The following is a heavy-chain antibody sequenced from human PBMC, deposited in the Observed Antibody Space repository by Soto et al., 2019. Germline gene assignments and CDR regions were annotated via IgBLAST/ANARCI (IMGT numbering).Heavy chain of an antibody. V-gene: IGHV1-3*01. Sequence: ASVKVSCKXSGYTFTSYAMHWVRQAPGQRLEWMGWINAGNGNTKYSQKFQGRVTITRDTSASTAYMELSSLRSEDTAVYYCARPRYYDSSGPTAFDIWGQGTMVTVSS. D-gene: IGHD3-22*01. CDR1: GYTFTSYA. CDR2: INAGNGNT. CDR3: ARPRYYDSSGPTAFDI. J-gene: IGHJ3*02.